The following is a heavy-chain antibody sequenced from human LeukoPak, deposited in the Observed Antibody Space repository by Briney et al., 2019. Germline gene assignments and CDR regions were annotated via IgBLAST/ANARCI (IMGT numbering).Heavy chain of an antibody. Sequence: PGGSLRLSCAASGFTFSSYWMSWVRQAPGKGLEWVANIKQDGSEKYYVDSVKGRFTISRDNAKNSLYLQMNTLRAEDTAVYYCGRGAKYCSSTSCQPWFDPWGQGSLVTVSS. J-gene: IGHJ5*02. D-gene: IGHD2-2*01. V-gene: IGHV3-7*01. CDR3: GRGAKYCSSTSCQPWFDP. CDR1: GFTFSSYW. CDR2: IKQDGSEK.